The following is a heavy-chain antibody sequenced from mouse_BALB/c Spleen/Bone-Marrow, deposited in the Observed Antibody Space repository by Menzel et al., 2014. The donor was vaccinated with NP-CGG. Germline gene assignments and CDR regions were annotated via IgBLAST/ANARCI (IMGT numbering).Heavy chain of an antibody. CDR2: IYPGDGDT. V-gene: IGHV1-80*01. Sequence: VMLVESGAELVRPGSSVKISCKASGYAFSSYWMNWVKQRPGQGLERIGQIYPGDGDTNYNGKFKGKATLTADKSSSPAYMQLSSSTSEDSAVYFCAIYGNYGGNWGQGTLVTVSA. CDR3: AIYGNYGGN. CDR1: GYAFSSYW. J-gene: IGHJ3*01. D-gene: IGHD2-1*01.